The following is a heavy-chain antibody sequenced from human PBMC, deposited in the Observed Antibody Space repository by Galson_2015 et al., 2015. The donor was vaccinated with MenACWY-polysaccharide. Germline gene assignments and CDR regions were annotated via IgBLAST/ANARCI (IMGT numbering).Heavy chain of an antibody. D-gene: IGHD6-19*01. Sequence: LRLSCAASGFTFSSYWMHWVRQVPGKGLMWVSRIKGDGSSIIYADSVKGRFTISRDNTKNTVWPQMNSLRVEDTAVYYCARDPVDGSGRFDYWGQGTLVTVSS. CDR2: IKGDGSSI. CDR1: GFTFSSYW. J-gene: IGHJ4*02. V-gene: IGHV3-74*01. CDR3: ARDPVDGSGRFDY.